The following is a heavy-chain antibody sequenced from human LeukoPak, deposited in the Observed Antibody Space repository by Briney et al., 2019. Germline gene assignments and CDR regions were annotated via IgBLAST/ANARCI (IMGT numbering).Heavy chain of an antibody. V-gene: IGHV4-59*08. J-gene: IGHJ4*02. CDR3: ARQDDWGYYFDY. D-gene: IGHD3-9*01. Sequence: PSETLSLTCTVSGGSISSYYWSWIRQPPGKGLEWIGYIYYSGSTNYNPSLKSRVTISVDTSKDQFSLKLSSVTAADTAVYYCARQDDWGYYFDYWGQGTLVTVSS. CDR1: GGSISSYY. CDR2: IYYSGST.